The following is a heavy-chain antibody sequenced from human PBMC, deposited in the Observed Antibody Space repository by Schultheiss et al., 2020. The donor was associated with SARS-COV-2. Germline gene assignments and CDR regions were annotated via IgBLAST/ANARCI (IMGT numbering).Heavy chain of an antibody. V-gene: IGHV3-9*01. D-gene: IGHD1-1*01. CDR2: ISWNSGSI. Sequence: GGSLRLSCAASGFTFDDYAMHWVRQAPGKGLEWVSGISWNSGSIGYADSVKGRFTISRDNAKNSLYLQMNSLRAEDTAVYYCARVGGTTGTTGFSFDYWGQGTLVTVSS. CDR3: ARVGGTTGTTGFSFDY. CDR1: GFTFDDYA. J-gene: IGHJ4*02.